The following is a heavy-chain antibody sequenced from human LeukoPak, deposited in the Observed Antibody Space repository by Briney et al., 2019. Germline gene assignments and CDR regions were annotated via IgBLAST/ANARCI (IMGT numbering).Heavy chain of an antibody. J-gene: IGHJ4*02. D-gene: IGHD5-12*01. CDR2: ISYDGSNK. V-gene: IGHV3-30-3*01. Sequence: GGSLRLSCAASGFTFSSYAMHWVRQAPGKGLEWVAVISYDGSNKYYADSVKGRFTISRDNSKNTLYLQMNSLRAEDTAVYYCARGRGWVATGGYFDYWGQGTLVTVSS. CDR3: ARGRGWVATGGYFDY. CDR1: GFTFSSYA.